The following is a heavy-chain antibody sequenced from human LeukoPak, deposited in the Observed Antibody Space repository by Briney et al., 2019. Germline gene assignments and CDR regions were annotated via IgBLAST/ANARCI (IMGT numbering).Heavy chain of an antibody. D-gene: IGHD2-8*01. CDR1: GYTFTSYD. J-gene: IGHJ6*03. CDR3: ARGRYCTNGVCPNTPHYYYYYYMDV. Sequence: EASVKVSCKASGYTFTSYDINWVRQATGQGLEGMGWMNPNSGNTDYAQKFQGRVTINRNNSIRTAYMEMSRLRSEDTAVYDCARGRYCTNGVCPNTPHYYYYYYMDVWGKGTTVTVSS. V-gene: IGHV1-8*03. CDR2: MNPNSGNT.